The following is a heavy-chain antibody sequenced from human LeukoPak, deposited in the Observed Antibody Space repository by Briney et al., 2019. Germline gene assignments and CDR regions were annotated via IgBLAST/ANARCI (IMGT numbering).Heavy chain of an antibody. CDR3: ARERGLQTSDFDY. CDR2: INPSGGST. CDR1: GYTFTSYY. Sequence: ASVKVSCKASGYTFTSYYMHWVRQAPGQGLEWMGIINPSGGSTSYAQKFQGRVTMTRDMSTSTVYMGLSSLRSEDTAVYYCARERGLQTSDFDYWGQGTLVTVSS. D-gene: IGHD4-11*01. J-gene: IGHJ4*02. V-gene: IGHV1-46*01.